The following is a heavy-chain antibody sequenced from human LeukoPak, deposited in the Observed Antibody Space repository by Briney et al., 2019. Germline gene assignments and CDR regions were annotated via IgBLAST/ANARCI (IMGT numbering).Heavy chain of an antibody. CDR3: ATGGSGHHSSENDY. Sequence: GGSLRLSCAASGFTFSDSYMTWFRQAPGKGLEWVSYISGSGTAIYYADSVKGRFTVSRDNAKNSLYLQMNSLRAEDTAVYYCATGGSGHHSSENDYWGQGTLVTVSS. V-gene: IGHV3-11*01. CDR1: GFTFSDSY. D-gene: IGHD6-19*01. CDR2: ISGSGTAI. J-gene: IGHJ4*02.